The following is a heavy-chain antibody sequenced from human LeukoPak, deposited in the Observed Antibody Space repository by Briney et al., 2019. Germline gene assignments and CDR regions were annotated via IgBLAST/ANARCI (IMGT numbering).Heavy chain of an antibody. V-gene: IGHV4-34*01. Sequence: PSETLSLTCAVYGGSFSGYYWSWIRQPPGKGLEWIGEINHSGSTNYNPSLKSRVTISVDTSKNQFSLKQSSVTAADTAVYYCARGAYRITISWAFFDYWGQGTLVTVSS. CDR3: ARGAYRITISWAFFDY. CDR2: INHSGST. J-gene: IGHJ4*02. D-gene: IGHD3-3*01. CDR1: GGSFSGYY.